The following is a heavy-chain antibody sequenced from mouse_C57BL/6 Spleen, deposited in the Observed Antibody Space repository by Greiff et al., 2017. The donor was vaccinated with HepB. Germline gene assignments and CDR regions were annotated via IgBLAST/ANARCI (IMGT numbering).Heavy chain of an antibody. CDR1: GYAFSSYW. Sequence: QVQLQQSGAELVKPGASVKISCKASGYAFSSYWMNWVKQRPGKGLEWIGQIYPGDGDTNYNGKFKGKATLTADKSSSTAYMQLSSLTSEDSAVYFCGTAQAFYAMDYWGQGTSVTVSS. V-gene: IGHV1-80*01. J-gene: IGHJ4*01. CDR3: GTAQAFYAMDY. CDR2: IYPGDGDT. D-gene: IGHD3-2*02.